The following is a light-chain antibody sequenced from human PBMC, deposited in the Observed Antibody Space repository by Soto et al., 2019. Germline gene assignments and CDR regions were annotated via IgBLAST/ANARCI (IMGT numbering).Light chain of an antibody. CDR3: QQYNTYWT. CDR2: KAS. CDR1: QSITDW. Sequence: DIQMTQSPSTLSASIGDRVIITCRASQSITDWLAWYQQKPGKAPKLLISKASSLESGVPSRFSGSGSGTEFTLTISSLQPDDFATYYCQQYNTYWTFGQGTRWISN. V-gene: IGKV1-5*03. J-gene: IGKJ1*01.